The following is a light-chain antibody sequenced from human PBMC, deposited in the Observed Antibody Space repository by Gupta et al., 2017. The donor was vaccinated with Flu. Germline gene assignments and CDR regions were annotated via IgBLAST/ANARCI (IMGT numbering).Light chain of an antibody. CDR3: QSPGALVV. V-gene: IGLV4-69*01. Sequence: SGHRRYPIEWHQQQPKKGPRSLMKIYAEGSHTKGDGIPDRFSGSGSGAGRYLTISSLRYEDEAEYYCQSPGALVVFGGGTKLTGL. J-gene: IGLJ2*01. CDR2: IYAEGSH. CDR1: SGHRRYP.